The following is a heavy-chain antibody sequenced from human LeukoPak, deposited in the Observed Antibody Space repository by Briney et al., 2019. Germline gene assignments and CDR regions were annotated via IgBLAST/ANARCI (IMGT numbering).Heavy chain of an antibody. CDR1: GYSFTSYY. V-gene: IGHV1-2*02. J-gene: IGHJ4*02. CDR3: ARAFDYGGSPFDY. CDR2: INPDSGGT. Sequence: ASVKVSCKASGYSFTSYYMHWVRQAPGQGLEWMGWINPDSGGTNYAQKFQGRVTVTRDTSITTAYMELTRLRPDDTAMYYCARAFDYGGSPFDYWGQGTLVTVSS. D-gene: IGHD4-23*01.